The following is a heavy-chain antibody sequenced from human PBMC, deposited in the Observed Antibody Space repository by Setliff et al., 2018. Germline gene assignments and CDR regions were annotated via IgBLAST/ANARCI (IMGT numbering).Heavy chain of an antibody. CDR3: ARAPGRRSDYDPYYFDY. J-gene: IGHJ4*02. CDR2: IYYSGST. CDR1: GGSISSYY. V-gene: IGHV4-59*01. Sequence: PSETLSLTCTVSGGSISSYYWSWIRQPPGKGLEWIGYIYYSGSTNYNPSLKSRVTISVDTSKNQFSLKLSSVTAADTAVYYCARAPGRRSDYDPYYFDYWGQGTLVTVSS. D-gene: IGHD5-12*01.